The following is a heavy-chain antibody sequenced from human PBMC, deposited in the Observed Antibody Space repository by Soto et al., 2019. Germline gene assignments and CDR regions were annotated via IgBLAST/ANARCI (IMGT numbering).Heavy chain of an antibody. CDR3: ATSPLVSSRRGYSSVWVFGRLDH. V-gene: IGHV3-23*01. J-gene: IGHJ1*01. CDR1: GFTFSSSA. CDR2: ISGRGESK. Sequence: LESGGGLVQPGVSLRLSCAASGFTFSSSAMSWVRQAPGKGLEWVSGISGRGESKYYADSVKGRFTGSRDNSNNTLYLQMNSLRAEDTAVYYCATSPLVSSRRGYSSVWVFGRLDHWGQGSLVVVSS. D-gene: IGHD2-21*01.